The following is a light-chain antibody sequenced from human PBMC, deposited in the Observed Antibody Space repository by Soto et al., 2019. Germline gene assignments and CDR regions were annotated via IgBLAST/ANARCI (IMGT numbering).Light chain of an antibody. CDR3: SAYTITSPYV. CDR1: SSDVGAYNY. V-gene: IGLV2-14*03. CDR2: DVS. J-gene: IGLJ1*01. Sequence: QSALTQPASVSGSPGQSISISCTGTSSDVGAYNYISWYQQLPGKAPKLIIYDVSNRPSGVSSRFSGSKSGNTASLTISGLQAEDGADYYCSAYTITSPYVFGTGTKLTVL.